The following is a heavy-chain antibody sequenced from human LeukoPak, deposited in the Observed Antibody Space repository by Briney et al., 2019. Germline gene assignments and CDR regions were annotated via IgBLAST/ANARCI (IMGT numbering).Heavy chain of an antibody. CDR3: AGENITIFGHTP. D-gene: IGHD3-3*01. J-gene: IGHJ5*02. CDR1: GASISSSSYY. Sequence: PSETLSLTCTVSGASISSSSYYWGWIRQPPGKGLEWIGSIYYSGSTYYNPSLKSRVTISVDTSKNQFSLKLSSVTAADTAVYYCAGENITIFGHTPWGQGTLVIVSS. V-gene: IGHV4-39*02. CDR2: IYYSGST.